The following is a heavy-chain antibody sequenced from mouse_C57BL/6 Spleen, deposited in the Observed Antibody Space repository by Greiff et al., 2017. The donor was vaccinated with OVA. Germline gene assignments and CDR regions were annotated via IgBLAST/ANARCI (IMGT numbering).Heavy chain of an antibody. CDR1: GFSLTSYA. CDR2: IWTGGGT. D-gene: IGHD1-1*01. J-gene: IGHJ4*01. Sequence: VQLVESGPGLVAPSQSLSITCTVSGFSLTSYAISWVRQPPGKGLEWLGVIWTGGGTNYNSALKSRLSISKDNSKSQVFLKMNSLQTDDTARYYCARNRGYGSSYAMDYWGQGTSVTVSS. CDR3: ARNRGYGSSYAMDY. V-gene: IGHV2-9-1*01.